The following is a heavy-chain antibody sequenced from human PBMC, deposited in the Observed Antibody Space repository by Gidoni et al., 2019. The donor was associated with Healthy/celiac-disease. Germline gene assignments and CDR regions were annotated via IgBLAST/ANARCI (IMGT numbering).Heavy chain of an antibody. D-gene: IGHD4-17*01. J-gene: IGHJ6*03. V-gene: IGHV4-30-2*01. Sequence: QLQLQESVPGLVKPSQTLSLTCAVSGGSISSDGYSWCWIRQPLGKGLEWIGYIYHSGSTYYTPSLKSRVTISVDRSKSQFSLKLSSVTAADTAVYYCARERRMTTVTTTLSGKALSGYYYYMDVWGKGTTVTVSS. CDR2: IYHSGST. CDR3: ARERRMTTVTTTLSGKALSGYYYYMDV. CDR1: GGSISSDGYS.